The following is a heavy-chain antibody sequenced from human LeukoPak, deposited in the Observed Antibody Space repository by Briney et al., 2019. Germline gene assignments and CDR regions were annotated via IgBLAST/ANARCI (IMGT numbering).Heavy chain of an antibody. J-gene: IGHJ6*02. D-gene: IGHD4-17*01. CDR3: ARATLTTVKNYGMDV. V-gene: IGHV4-34*01. CDR2: INHSGST. CDR1: GFTFSDYY. Sequence: GSLRLSCAASGFTFSDYYMSWIRQAPGKGLEWIGEINHSGSTNYNPSLKSRVTISVDTSKNQFSLKLSSVTAADTAVYYCARATLTTVKNYGMDVWGQGTTVTVSS.